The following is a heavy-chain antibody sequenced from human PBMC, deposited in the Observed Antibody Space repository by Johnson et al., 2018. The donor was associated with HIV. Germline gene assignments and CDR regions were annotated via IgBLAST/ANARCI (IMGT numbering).Heavy chain of an antibody. J-gene: IGHJ3*02. V-gene: IGHV3-30*02. CDR2: IRYDGSNK. Sequence: QVQLVESGGGVVQPGKSLRLACAASGLTFSSYAMHWVRQAPGKGLEWVAFIRYDGSNKYYADSVKGRFTISRDNAKNSLYLQMNSLRAEDTALYYCAKDLLTMIAPSHAFDIWGQGTMVTVSS. D-gene: IGHD3-22*01. CDR3: AKDLLTMIAPSHAFDI. CDR1: GLTFSSYA.